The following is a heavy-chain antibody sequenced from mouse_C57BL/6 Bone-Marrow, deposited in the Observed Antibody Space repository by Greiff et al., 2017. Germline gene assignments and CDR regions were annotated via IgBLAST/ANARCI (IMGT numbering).Heavy chain of an antibody. J-gene: IGHJ2*01. CDR3: AKRLPYYFDY. Sequence: QVQLQQPGAELVKPGASVKMSCKASGYTFTSYWKTGVKQRPGQGLDWIGDNYPGRGSTNYNEKFKRKATLTVDTSSSTAYMQLSSLTSEDSAVYYCAKRLPYYFDYWGQGTTLTVSS. V-gene: IGHV1-55*01. CDR2: NYPGRGST. CDR1: GYTFTSYW. D-gene: IGHD3-2*02.